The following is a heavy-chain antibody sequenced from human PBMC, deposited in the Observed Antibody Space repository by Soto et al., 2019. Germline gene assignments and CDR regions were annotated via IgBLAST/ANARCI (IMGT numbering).Heavy chain of an antibody. Sequence: SETLSLTCTVSGGSISSGNYYWSWIRQSPGKGLEWIGYIYSTGSSYYNPSLRSRVSMSVDTSKNQFSLNLSSLTAADTAVYFCACEGIRLCLSGRERLEPWGQRTLVIVSS. D-gene: IGHD3-16*01. CDR3: ACEGIRLCLSGRERLEP. J-gene: IGHJ5*02. V-gene: IGHV4-30-4*01. CDR1: GGSISSGNYY. CDR2: IYSTGSS.